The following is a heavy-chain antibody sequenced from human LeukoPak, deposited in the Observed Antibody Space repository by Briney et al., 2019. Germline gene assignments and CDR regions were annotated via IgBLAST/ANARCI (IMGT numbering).Heavy chain of an antibody. CDR1: GGSISSSSYY. J-gene: IGHJ4*02. Sequence: SETLSLTCTVSGGSISSSSYYWGWISQPPGKALAWIGSIYYSGSTYYTPSLKSRVTISVDTSKNQFSLKLSSVTAEDTAVYYCAREKNDIVLTSYYFDYWGQGTLVTVSS. CDR2: IYYSGST. V-gene: IGHV4-39*07. D-gene: IGHD5-12*01. CDR3: AREKNDIVLTSYYFDY.